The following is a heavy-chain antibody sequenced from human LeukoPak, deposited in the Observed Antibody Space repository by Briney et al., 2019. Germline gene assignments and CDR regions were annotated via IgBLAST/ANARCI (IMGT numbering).Heavy chain of an antibody. CDR2: IYYSGST. D-gene: IGHD6-6*01. J-gene: IGHJ2*01. CDR3: ARVEYSSSSVWYFDL. CDR1: GGSISSYY. Sequence: SETLSLTCTVSGGSISSYYWSWIRQPPGKGLEWIGYIYYSGSTNYNPSLKSRVTISVDTSKNQFSLKLSSVTAADTAVYYCARVEYSSSSVWYFDLWGRGTLVTVSS. V-gene: IGHV4-59*01.